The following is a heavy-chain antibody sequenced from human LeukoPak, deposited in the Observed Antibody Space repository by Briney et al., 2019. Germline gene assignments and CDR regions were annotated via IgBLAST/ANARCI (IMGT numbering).Heavy chain of an antibody. V-gene: IGHV3-33*06. D-gene: IGHD2/OR15-2a*01. Sequence: SGGSLRLSCATSGFTFSSYGMNWVRQALGKGLEWVSLIWYDGTNKYYADSVKGRFTISRDNSRNTLYLQMNSLRVEDTAVYYCAKDLLHGFFTLDYWGQGTLVTVSS. CDR1: GFTFSSYG. J-gene: IGHJ4*02. CDR3: AKDLLHGFFTLDY. CDR2: IWYDGTNK.